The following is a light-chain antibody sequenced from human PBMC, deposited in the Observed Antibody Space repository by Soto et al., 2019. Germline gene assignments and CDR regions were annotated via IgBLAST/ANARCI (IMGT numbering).Light chain of an antibody. V-gene: IGLV3-21*02. CDR1: KIGSKS. CDR2: DDS. J-gene: IGLJ2*01. Sequence: SYELTQPPSVSVAPGQTARITCGGNKIGSKSVHWYQQKPGQAPVLVVYDDSDRPSGIPERVSGSNSGNTATLTISRVEAGDEADYYCQVWDSSSDHVVFGGGTKLTVL. CDR3: QVWDSSSDHVV.